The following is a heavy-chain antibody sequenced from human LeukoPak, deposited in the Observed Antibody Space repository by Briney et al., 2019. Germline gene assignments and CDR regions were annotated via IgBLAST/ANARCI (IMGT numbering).Heavy chain of an antibody. Sequence: ASVKVSCKASGGTFSSYAISWVRQAPGQGLEWMGGIIPIFGTANYAQKFQGRVTITADESTSTAYMELSSLRSEDTAVYYCARDAPYGSGSYYIGDAFDIWGQGTMVTVSS. V-gene: IGHV1-69*13. CDR3: ARDAPYGSGSYYIGDAFDI. D-gene: IGHD3-10*01. J-gene: IGHJ3*02. CDR2: IIPIFGTA. CDR1: GGTFSSYA.